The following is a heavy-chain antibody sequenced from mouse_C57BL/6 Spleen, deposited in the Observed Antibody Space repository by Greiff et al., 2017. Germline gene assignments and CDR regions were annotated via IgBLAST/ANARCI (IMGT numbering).Heavy chain of an antibody. CDR2: IDPSDSYT. CDR1: GYTFTSYW. V-gene: IGHV1-50*01. J-gene: IGHJ4*01. Sequence: VQLQQPGAELVKPGASVKLSCKASGYTFTSYWMQWVKQRPGQGLEWIGEIDPSDSYTNYNQKFKGKATLTVDTSSSTAYMQLSSLTSEDSAVYYCARRGSSPDYYARDYWGQGTSVTVSS. CDR3: ARRGSSPDYYARDY. D-gene: IGHD1-1*01.